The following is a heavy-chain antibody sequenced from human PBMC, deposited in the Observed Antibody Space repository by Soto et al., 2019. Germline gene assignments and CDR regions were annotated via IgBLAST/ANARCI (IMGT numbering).Heavy chain of an antibody. CDR1: GFTFSSYW. J-gene: IGHJ3*01. CDR3: ARGINGYYAFDV. CDR2: IKADGSST. V-gene: IGHV3-74*01. Sequence: EVQLVESGGGLVQPGGSLRLSCAASGFTFSSYWMHWVRQVPGKGLVWVARIKADGSSTYYADSVKGRFTISRDNAQNTLFLQINSLTAEDTAVYYCARGINGYYAFDVWGQGTMVTVSS. D-gene: IGHD5-18*01.